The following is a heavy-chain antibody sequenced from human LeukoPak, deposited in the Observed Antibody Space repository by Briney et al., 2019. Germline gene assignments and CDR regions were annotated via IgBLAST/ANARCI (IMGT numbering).Heavy chain of an antibody. Sequence: GGSLRLSCAASGFTFSSYAMHWVRQAPGKGLEWVAVISYDGINKYYADSVKGRFSIPRDNSKNTLYLQMNSLRAEDTAVYYCVRADHSNYRVDYWGQGTLVTVSS. V-gene: IGHV3-30-3*01. D-gene: IGHD4-11*01. CDR2: ISYDGINK. J-gene: IGHJ4*02. CDR3: VRADHSNYRVDY. CDR1: GFTFSSYA.